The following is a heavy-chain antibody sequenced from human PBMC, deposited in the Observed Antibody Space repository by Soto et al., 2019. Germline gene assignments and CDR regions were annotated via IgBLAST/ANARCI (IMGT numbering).Heavy chain of an antibody. CDR3: ARHWKTPKRARSIAARQGHYDY. J-gene: IGHJ4*02. CDR2: IYYSGST. Sequence: SETLSLTCTVSGGSISSSSYYWGWIRQPPGKGLEWIGSIYYSGSTYYNPSLKRRVTKSVDTSKNQFSLKLSSVTAADTAVYYCARHWKTPKRARSIAARQGHYDYWGQGTLVTVSS. V-gene: IGHV4-39*01. CDR1: GGSISSSSYY. D-gene: IGHD6-6*01.